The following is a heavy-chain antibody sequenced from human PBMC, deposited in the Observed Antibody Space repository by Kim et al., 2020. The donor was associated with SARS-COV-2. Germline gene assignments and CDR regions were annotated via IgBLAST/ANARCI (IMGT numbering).Heavy chain of an antibody. V-gene: IGHV3-23*01. CDR3: ARKDLKWRPDYFEL. D-gene: IGHD2-15*01. CDR2: INSDGDRT. J-gene: IGHJ4*02. CDR1: GFSFSTYA. Sequence: GGSLRLSCAASGFSFSTYAMTWVRQVPGKGLEWISTINSDGDRTYYADSVKGRFTISRDNSKDTLFLQMNSLRADDTAVYSCARKDLKWRPDYFELWGKGALLT.